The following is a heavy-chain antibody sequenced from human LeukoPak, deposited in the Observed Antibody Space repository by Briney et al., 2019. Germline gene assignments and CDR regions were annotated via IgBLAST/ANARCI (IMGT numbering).Heavy chain of an antibody. V-gene: IGHV1-2*02. Sequence: ASVKLSCKPSGYTFTGYYMHWVRQAPGQRLEWMGWINPNSGGTNYAQKFQGRVTMTRDTSISTAYMELSRLRSDDTAVYYCARGHYYYDSPPSDYWGQGTLVTVSS. CDR3: ARGHYYYDSPPSDY. D-gene: IGHD3-22*01. J-gene: IGHJ4*02. CDR1: GYTFTGYY. CDR2: INPNSGGT.